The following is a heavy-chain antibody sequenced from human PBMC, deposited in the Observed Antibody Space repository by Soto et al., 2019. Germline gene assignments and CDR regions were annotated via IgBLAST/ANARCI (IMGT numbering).Heavy chain of an antibody. D-gene: IGHD2-2*01. Sequence: SETLSLTCTVSGGSISSSSYYWGWIRQPPGKGLEWIGSIYYSGSTYYNPSLKSRVTISVDTSKNQFSLKLSSVTAADTAVYYCARHRVVVVPAASYIAVAGYFDYCGQGTLVTVSS. V-gene: IGHV4-39*01. J-gene: IGHJ4*02. CDR2: IYYSGST. CDR1: GGSISSSSYY. CDR3: ARHRVVVVPAASYIAVAGYFDY.